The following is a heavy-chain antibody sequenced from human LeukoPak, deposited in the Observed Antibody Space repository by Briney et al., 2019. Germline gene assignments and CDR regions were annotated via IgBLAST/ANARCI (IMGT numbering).Heavy chain of an antibody. D-gene: IGHD4-17*01. J-gene: IGHJ4*02. CDR1: GGSFSGYY. V-gene: IGHV4-34*01. Sequence: SETLSLTCAVYGGSFSGYYWSWIRQPPGKGLEWIGEINHSGSTNYNPPLKSRVTISVDTSKNQFSLKLSSVTAADTAVYFYARGLRTFDYWGQGTLVSVSS. CDR3: ARGLRTFDY. CDR2: INHSGST.